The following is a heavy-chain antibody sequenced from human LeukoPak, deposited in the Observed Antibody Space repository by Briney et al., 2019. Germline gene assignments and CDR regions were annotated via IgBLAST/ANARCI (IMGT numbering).Heavy chain of an antibody. CDR3: ARHDNDYVWGSYRTGYYFDY. CDR2: IYYSGST. Sequence: SETLSLTCTVSGGSISSYYWSWIRQPPGKGLEWIGYIYYSGSTDYNPSLKSRVTISVDTSQNQFSLKLSSVTAADTAVYYCARHDNDYVWGSYRTGYYFDYWGQGTLVTVSS. V-gene: IGHV4-59*01. CDR1: GGSISSYY. J-gene: IGHJ4*02. D-gene: IGHD3-16*02.